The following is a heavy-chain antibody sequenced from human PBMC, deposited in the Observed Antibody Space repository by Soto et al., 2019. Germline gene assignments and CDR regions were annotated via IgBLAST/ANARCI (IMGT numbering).Heavy chain of an antibody. D-gene: IGHD6-13*01. CDR2: ISGSGGST. CDR1: GFTFSSYA. J-gene: IGHJ5*02. CDR3: AKDPWYSSSEVGLGNYNWFAP. Sequence: GGSLRLSCAPSGFTFSSYAMSWVRQAPGKGLEWVSAISGSGGSTYYADSVKGRFTISRDNSKNTLYLQMNSLRAEDTAVYYCAKDPWYSSSEVGLGNYNWFAPWGQGTLVTVSS. V-gene: IGHV3-23*01.